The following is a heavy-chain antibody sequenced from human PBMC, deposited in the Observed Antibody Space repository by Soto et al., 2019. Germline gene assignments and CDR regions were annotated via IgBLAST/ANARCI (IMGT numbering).Heavy chain of an antibody. CDR3: AKDGVATIFGVVIIVTYFDY. CDR2: ISGSGGST. D-gene: IGHD3-3*01. J-gene: IGHJ4*02. CDR1: GFTFSSYA. Sequence: XGSLRLSCAASGFTFSSYAMSWVRQAPGKGLDWVSAISGSGGSTYYADSVKGRFTISRDNSKNTLYLQMNSLRAEDTAVYYCAKDGVATIFGVVIIVTYFDYWGQGTLVTVSS. V-gene: IGHV3-23*01.